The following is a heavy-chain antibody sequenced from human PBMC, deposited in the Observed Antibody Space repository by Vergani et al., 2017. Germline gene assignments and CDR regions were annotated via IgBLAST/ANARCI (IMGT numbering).Heavy chain of an antibody. Sequence: QVQLVQSGAEVKKPGSSVKVSCKASGGTFSSYAISWVRQAPGQGLEWMGGIIPIFGTANYAQKFQGRVTITADESTSTAYMELSSLRSEDTAVYYWARNDHFDWFPVSTTPGGYWGQGTLVTVSS. CDR2: IIPIFGTA. V-gene: IGHV1-69*01. D-gene: IGHD3-9*01. CDR3: ARNDHFDWFPVSTTPGGY. J-gene: IGHJ4*02. CDR1: GGTFSSYA.